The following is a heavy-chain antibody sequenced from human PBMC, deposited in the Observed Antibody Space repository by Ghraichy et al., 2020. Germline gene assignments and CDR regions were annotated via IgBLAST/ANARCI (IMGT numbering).Heavy chain of an antibody. CDR3: ARDLSGSGSLYYYYYYGMDV. CDR1: GYSISSGYY. V-gene: IGHV4-38-2*02. Sequence: SETLSLTCTVSGYSISSGYYWGWIRQPPGKGLEWIGSIYHSGSTYYNPSLKSRVTISVDTSKNQFSLKLSSVTAADTAVYYCARDLSGSGSLYYYYYYGMDVWGQGTTVTVSS. D-gene: IGHD3-10*01. CDR2: IYHSGST. J-gene: IGHJ6*02.